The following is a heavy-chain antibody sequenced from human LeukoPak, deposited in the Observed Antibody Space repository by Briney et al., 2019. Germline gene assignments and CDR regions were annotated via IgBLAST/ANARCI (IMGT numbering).Heavy chain of an antibody. V-gene: IGHV4-59*11. CDR1: GASIRSHY. CDR3: ARAGGDISSSQDLDY. CDR2: ISYSGST. J-gene: IGHJ4*02. Sequence: KPSETLSLTCTVSGASIRSHYWSWIRQPPGKGLEWIGYISYSGSTNYNPSPKSRVTISVDTSKNQFSLKMTPVTAADTAVYYCARAGGDISSSQDLDYWGQGTLVTVSS. D-gene: IGHD6-6*01.